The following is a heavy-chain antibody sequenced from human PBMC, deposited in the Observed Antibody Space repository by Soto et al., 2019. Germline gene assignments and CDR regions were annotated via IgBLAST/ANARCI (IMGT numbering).Heavy chain of an antibody. J-gene: IGHJ5*02. V-gene: IGHV3-74*01. CDR1: AFTFSNYW. CDR3: ASGPIYSERWYGLGL. CDR2: INSDGSTT. D-gene: IGHD2-15*01. Sequence: EVPLVESGGGLVQPGGSLSLACAASAFTFSNYWMHWVRQAPGKGLVWVSRINSDGSTTTYADSVKGRFTITRDNAKNTLNLQMNSLSAEDTAVYYCASGPIYSERWYGLGLWGQGAQVTVSS.